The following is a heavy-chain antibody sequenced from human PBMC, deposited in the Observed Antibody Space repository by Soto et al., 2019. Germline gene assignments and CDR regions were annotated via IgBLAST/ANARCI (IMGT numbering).Heavy chain of an antibody. J-gene: IGHJ4*02. CDR2: ISYDGSNK. CDR3: AREQTLPSGMVGATDY. V-gene: IGHV3-30-3*01. D-gene: IGHD1-26*01. CDR1: GFTFSSYA. Sequence: GGSLRLSCAASGFTFSSYAMHWVRQAPGKGLEWVAVISYDGSNKYYADSVKGRFTISRDNSKNTLYLQMNSLRAEDTAVYYCAREQTLPSGMVGATDYWGQGTLVTVSS.